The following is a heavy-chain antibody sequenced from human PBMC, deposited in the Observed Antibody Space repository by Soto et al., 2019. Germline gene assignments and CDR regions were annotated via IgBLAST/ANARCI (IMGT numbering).Heavy chain of an antibody. Sequence: SQTLSLTCAISGDSVSSNSAAWNWIRQSPSRGLEWLGRTYYRSEWYNDYAVSVKSRITINPDTSKNQFSLQLNSVTPEDTAVYYCARATGTTNYYYYGMDAWGQGTTVTVSS. CDR1: GDSVSSNSAA. D-gene: IGHD1-7*01. J-gene: IGHJ6*02. CDR2: TYYRSEWYN. V-gene: IGHV6-1*01. CDR3: ARATGTTNYYYYGMDA.